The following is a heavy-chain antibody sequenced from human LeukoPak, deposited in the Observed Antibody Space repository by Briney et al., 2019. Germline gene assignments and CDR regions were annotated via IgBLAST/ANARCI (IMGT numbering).Heavy chain of an antibody. CDR2: ISGSGGNT. D-gene: IGHD3-22*01. V-gene: IGHV3-23*01. CDR1: GFTFSSYA. J-gene: IGHJ4*02. Sequence: SGGSLRLSCAASGFTFSSYAMNWVRQAPGKGLEWVSTISGSGGNTYYADSVKGRFTISRDNSKNTLYLQMNSLRAEDTAIYYCAKRVSVTMILVVITTAFDYWGQGTLVTVSS. CDR3: AKRVSVTMILVVITTAFDY.